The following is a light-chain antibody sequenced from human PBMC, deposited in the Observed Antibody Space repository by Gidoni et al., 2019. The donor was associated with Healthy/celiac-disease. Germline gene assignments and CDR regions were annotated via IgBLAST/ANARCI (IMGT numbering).Light chain of an antibody. J-gene: IGLJ2*01. V-gene: IGLV1-40*01. CDR2: GTS. CDR3: QSYDSSLSGSV. CDR1: SSNIGAGYD. Sequence: QSVLTQPPSVSGAPGQRVTISCTGSSSNIGAGYDLHWYQQLPGTAPKLLIYGTSNRPSGVPDRFSGSKSGTSASLAITGLQAEDEADYYCQSYDSSLSGSVFGGGTKLTVL.